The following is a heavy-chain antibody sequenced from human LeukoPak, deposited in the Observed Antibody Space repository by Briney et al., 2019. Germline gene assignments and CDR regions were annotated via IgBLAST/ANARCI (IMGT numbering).Heavy chain of an antibody. Sequence: PGGSLRLSCAASGFTFDDYAMHWVRQAPGKGLEWVSGISWNSGSIGYADSVKGRFTISRDNAKNSLYLQMNSLRAEDTALYYCAKDNLAYAFDIWGQGTMVNVSS. CDR3: AKDNLAYAFDI. V-gene: IGHV3-9*01. CDR2: ISWNSGSI. J-gene: IGHJ3*02. D-gene: IGHD2-15*01. CDR1: GFTFDDYA.